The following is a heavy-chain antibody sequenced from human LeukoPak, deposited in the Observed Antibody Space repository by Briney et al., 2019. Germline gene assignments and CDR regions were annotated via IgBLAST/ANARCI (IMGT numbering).Heavy chain of an antibody. Sequence: PGGSLRLSCAASGFTFSSYSMNWVRQAPGKGLEWVSSISSSSSYIYYADSVKGRFTISRDNAKNSLYLQMNSLRAEDTAVYYCARDPGPILEWLPTQGNWFDPWGQGTLVTVSS. J-gene: IGHJ5*02. V-gene: IGHV3-21*01. CDR1: GFTFSSYS. CDR3: ARDPGPILEWLPTQGNWFDP. D-gene: IGHD3-3*01. CDR2: ISSSSSYI.